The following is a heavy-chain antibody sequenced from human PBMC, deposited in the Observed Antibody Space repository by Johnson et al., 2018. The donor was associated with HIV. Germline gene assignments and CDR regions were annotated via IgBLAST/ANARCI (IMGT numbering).Heavy chain of an antibody. CDR1: GFTFDDYA. J-gene: IGHJ3*02. CDR2: ISWNSGSI. D-gene: IGHD2-21*02. Sequence: VQLVESGGGLVQPGRSLRLSCAASGFTFDDYAMHWVRQAPGKGREWVSGISWNSGSIGYADSVKGRFTISRDNAKNSLYLQMHSLRAEDTALYYCARDAEEYCGGDCYLWGLGAFDIWGQGTMVTVSS. V-gene: IGHV3-9*01. CDR3: ARDAEEYCGGDCYLWGLGAFDI.